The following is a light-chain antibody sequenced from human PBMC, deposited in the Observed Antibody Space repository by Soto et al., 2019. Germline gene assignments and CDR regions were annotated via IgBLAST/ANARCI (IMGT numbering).Light chain of an antibody. V-gene: IGKV3-20*01. CDR3: HHYET. CDR1: QSVSSY. CDR2: GAS. Sequence: IVMTQSPATLSFSPGERATLSCRASQSVSSYLAWYQQKPGQAPRLLMYGASIRAAGVPDRFSGSGSGTELTLTISRLEPEDFTVYYCHHYETFGQGTKGDIK. J-gene: IGKJ1*01.